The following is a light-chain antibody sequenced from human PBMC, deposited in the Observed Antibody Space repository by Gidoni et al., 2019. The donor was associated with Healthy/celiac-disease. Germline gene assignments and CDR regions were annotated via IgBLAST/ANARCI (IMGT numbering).Light chain of an antibody. J-gene: IGKJ1*01. Sequence: IQLTQYPSSLSASVGDRVTITCQASQDISNYLNWYQQKPGKAPKLLIYDASNLETGVPSRFSGSGSGTDFTFTISSLQPEDIATYYCQQYDNLTWAFGQGTKVEIK. CDR1: QDISNY. V-gene: IGKV1-33*01. CDR2: DAS. CDR3: QQYDNLTWA.